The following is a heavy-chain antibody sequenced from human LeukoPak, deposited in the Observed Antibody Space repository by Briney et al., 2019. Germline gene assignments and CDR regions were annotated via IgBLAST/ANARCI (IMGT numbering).Heavy chain of an antibody. CDR3: ARGLRITMVRGVILGY. D-gene: IGHD3-10*01. J-gene: IGHJ4*02. CDR2: MNPNSGNT. CDR1: GGTFSSYA. V-gene: IGHV1-8*02. Sequence: ASVKVSCKASGGTFSSYAINWVRQATGQGLEWMGWMNPNSGNTGYAQKFQGRVTMTRNTSISTAYMELSSLRSEDTAVYYCARGLRITMVRGVILGYWGQGTLVTVSS.